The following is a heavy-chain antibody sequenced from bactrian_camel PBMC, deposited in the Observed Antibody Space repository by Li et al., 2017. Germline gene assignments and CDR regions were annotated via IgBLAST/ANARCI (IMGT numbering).Heavy chain of an antibody. J-gene: IGHJ4*01. Sequence: HVQLVESGGGPVQAGGSLILSCTMSGVASNGYRMGWFRQAPGKGPEGVATITSAGTTTYADSVKGRFTISSDNAKNTLYLQMDSLKPEDTAVYYCAASGFCHYRDYRVPANRGQGTQVTVS. V-gene: IGHV3S55*01. CDR2: ITSAGTT. D-gene: IGHD4*01. CDR3: AASGFCHYRDYRVPAN. CDR1: GVASNGYR.